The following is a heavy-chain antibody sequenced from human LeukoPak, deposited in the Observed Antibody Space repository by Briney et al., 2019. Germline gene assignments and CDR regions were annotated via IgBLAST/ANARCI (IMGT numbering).Heavy chain of an antibody. V-gene: IGHV3-48*03. J-gene: IGHJ4*02. CDR1: GFTFSSYE. CDR3: AKGRVVAATELGY. CDR2: ISSSGTTI. Sequence: GGSLRLSCAASGFTFSSYEMNWVRQAPGKGLEWVSYISSSGTTIYYADSVKGRFTISRDSSKNTLYLQMNSLRAEDTAVYYCAKGRVVAATELGYWGQGTLVTVSS. D-gene: IGHD2-15*01.